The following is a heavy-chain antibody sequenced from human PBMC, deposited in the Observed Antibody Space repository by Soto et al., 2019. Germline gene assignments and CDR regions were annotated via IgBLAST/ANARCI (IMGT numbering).Heavy chain of an antibody. D-gene: IGHD4-17*01. Sequence: ASVKVSCKASGYTFTGYYMHWVRQAPGQGLEWMGWINPNSGGTNYAQKFQGWVTMTRDTFISTAYMELSRLRSDDTAVYYCARGNDYGDDYYYYGMDVWGQGTTVTVSS. V-gene: IGHV1-2*04. CDR1: GYTFTGYY. CDR2: INPNSGGT. J-gene: IGHJ6*02. CDR3: ARGNDYGDDYYYYGMDV.